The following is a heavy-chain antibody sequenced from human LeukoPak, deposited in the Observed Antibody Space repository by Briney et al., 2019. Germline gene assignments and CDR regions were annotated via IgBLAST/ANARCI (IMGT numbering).Heavy chain of an antibody. CDR2: ISSSSSYI. CDR1: GFTFSSYS. V-gene: IGHV3-21*01. J-gene: IGHJ3*02. Sequence: GGSLRLSCAASGFTFSSYSMNWVRQAPGKGLEWVSSISSSSSYIYYADSVKGRFTISRVNAKNSLYLQMNSLRAEDTAVYYCARAGYYDSSGLINDAFDIWGQGTMVTVSS. D-gene: IGHD3-22*01. CDR3: ARAGYYDSSGLINDAFDI.